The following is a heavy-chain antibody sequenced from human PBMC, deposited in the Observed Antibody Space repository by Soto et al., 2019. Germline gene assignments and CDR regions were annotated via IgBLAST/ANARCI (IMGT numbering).Heavy chain of an antibody. V-gene: IGHV3-23*01. J-gene: IGHJ4*02. CDR3: ATERRGRGIDY. Sequence: EVLLLDSGGGLVQPGGSLRLSCAASGFTFSNYAMTWVRQAPGEGPEWISTVNNGGGGTYYADSVQGRFTISRDNSHNTLYLHVRSLRAGDAAVYYCATERRGRGIDYWGQGILVTVSS. CDR1: GFTFSNYA. CDR2: VNNGGGGT.